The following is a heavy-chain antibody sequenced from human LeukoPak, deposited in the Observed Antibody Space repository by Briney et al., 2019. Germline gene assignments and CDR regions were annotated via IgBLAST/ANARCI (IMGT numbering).Heavy chain of an antibody. CDR1: GYTFTGYY. CDR2: INPNSGGT. V-gene: IGHV1-2*02. CDR3: ARDIAVAGHDAFDI. J-gene: IGHJ3*02. Sequence: ASVKVSCKASGYTFTGYYMHWVRQAPGQGLEWMGWINPNSGGTNYAQKFQGRVTMTRDTSISTAYMELSRPRSDDTAVYYCARDIAVAGHDAFDIWGQGTMVTVSS. D-gene: IGHD6-19*01.